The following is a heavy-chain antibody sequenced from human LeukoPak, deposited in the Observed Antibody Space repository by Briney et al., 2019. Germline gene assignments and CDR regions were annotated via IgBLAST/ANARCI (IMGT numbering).Heavy chain of an antibody. D-gene: IGHD3-22*01. Sequence: ASVKVSCKASGYTFTSYDINWVRQATGQGLEWKGWINPNSGNTGYAQKFQGRVTMTRNTSISTAYMELSSLRSEDTAVYYYARRSDDYDSSAYYHWGQGTLVTVSS. CDR3: ARRSDDYDSSAYYH. CDR1: GYTFTSYD. V-gene: IGHV1-8*01. CDR2: INPNSGNT. J-gene: IGHJ4*02.